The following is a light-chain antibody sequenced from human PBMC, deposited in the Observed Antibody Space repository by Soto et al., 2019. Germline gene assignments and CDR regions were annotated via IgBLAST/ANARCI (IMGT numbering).Light chain of an antibody. V-gene: IGKV3-15*01. Sequence: EIVMTQSPATLSVSPGERATLSCRASQSVSNNLAGYQQKPGQAPRLLIYHASTRATGIPARLSGSGSGTDFTLTISSLQSEDFAVYYCQHYTKWPFTFGGGTKVEIK. J-gene: IGKJ4*01. CDR1: QSVSNN. CDR3: QHYTKWPFT. CDR2: HAS.